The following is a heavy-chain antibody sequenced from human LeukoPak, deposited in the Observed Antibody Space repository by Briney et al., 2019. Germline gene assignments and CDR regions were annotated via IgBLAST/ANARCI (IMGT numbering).Heavy chain of an antibody. D-gene: IGHD3-16*01. CDR2: ISSSSSYI. CDR1: GFTFSSYS. J-gene: IGHJ4*02. CDR3: ARVGPLIIDY. V-gene: IGHV3-21*01. Sequence: PGGSLRLSCAASGFTFSSYSMNWVRQAPGKGLEWVSSISSSSSYIYYADSVKGRFTISRDNAKNSLYLQMNSLRAEDTAEYYCARVGPLIIDYWGQGTLVTVSS.